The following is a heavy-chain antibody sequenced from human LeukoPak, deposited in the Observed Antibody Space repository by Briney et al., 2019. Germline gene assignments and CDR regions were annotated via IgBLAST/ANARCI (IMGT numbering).Heavy chain of an antibody. CDR1: GGSISSGSYY. Sequence: SETLSLTCTVSGGSISSGSYYWGWIRQPPGKGLEWIGSIYNSGSTYYNPFLKSRVTISVDTSKNQFSLKLSSVTAADTAVYYCASLHITYYYDSSGYPDDYWGQGTLVTVSS. V-gene: IGHV4-39*01. D-gene: IGHD3-22*01. CDR2: IYNSGST. J-gene: IGHJ4*02. CDR3: ASLHITYYYDSSGYPDDY.